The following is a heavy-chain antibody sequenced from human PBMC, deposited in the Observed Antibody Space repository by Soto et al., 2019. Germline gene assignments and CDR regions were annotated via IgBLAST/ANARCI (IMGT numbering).Heavy chain of an antibody. Sequence: SETLSLTCTVSGGSISSGGYYWSWFRQHPGKGLEWIGYIYYSGSPYYNPSLKSRVTISVDTSKNQFSLKLSSVTAADPPVYYCARGGEQLVLGQWGQGTLVTVSS. CDR2: IYYSGSP. J-gene: IGHJ4*02. D-gene: IGHD6-6*01. CDR1: GGSISSGGYY. V-gene: IGHV4-31*03. CDR3: ARGGEQLVLGQ.